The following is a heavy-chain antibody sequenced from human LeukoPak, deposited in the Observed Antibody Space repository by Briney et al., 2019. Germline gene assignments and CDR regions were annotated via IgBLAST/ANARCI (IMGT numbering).Heavy chain of an antibody. CDR1: GFTFGDYA. V-gene: IGHV3-49*04. Sequence: GESLRLSCTASGFTFGDYAMSWVRQAPGKGLEWVGFIKSKGYGGITDYAASVKGKITISSDDSKSIAYLQRNSLKTDDTAVYYCTSDDSSWGRAFDYWGQGTLVTVSS. D-gene: IGHD6-13*01. J-gene: IGHJ4*02. CDR2: IKSKGYGGIT. CDR3: TSDDSSWGRAFDY.